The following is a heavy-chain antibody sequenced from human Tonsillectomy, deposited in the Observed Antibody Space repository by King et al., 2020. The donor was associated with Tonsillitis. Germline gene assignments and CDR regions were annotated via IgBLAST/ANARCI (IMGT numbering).Heavy chain of an antibody. Sequence: EVQLVESGGGLVQPGGSLRLSCGASRFTFSSYAMSWVRQAPGKGLEWVSSISGSGSSTYYADSVRSRFIISRDSSKDTLYLQMNSLRVEDTAVYYCAKSPSSGWFWFYGMDVWGQGTTVTVSS. V-gene: IGHV3-23*04. CDR2: ISGSGSST. D-gene: IGHD6-19*01. CDR3: AKSPSSGWFWFYGMDV. J-gene: IGHJ6*02. CDR1: RFTFSSYA.